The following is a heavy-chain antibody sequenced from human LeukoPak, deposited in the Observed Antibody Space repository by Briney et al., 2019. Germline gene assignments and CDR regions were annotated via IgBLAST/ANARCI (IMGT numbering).Heavy chain of an antibody. J-gene: IGHJ6*03. CDR3: ARVVGLTGYSSSWYSGYYYYMDV. CDR1: GGTFSSYA. V-gene: IGHV1-69*06. Sequence: SVKVSWKASGGTFSSYAISWVRQAPGQGLEWMGGMIPIFGTTNYAQKFQDRVTITADKSTSTAYMELSSLRSEDTAVYYCARVVGLTGYSSSWYSGYYYYMDVWGKGTTVTVSS. D-gene: IGHD6-13*01. CDR2: MIPIFGTT.